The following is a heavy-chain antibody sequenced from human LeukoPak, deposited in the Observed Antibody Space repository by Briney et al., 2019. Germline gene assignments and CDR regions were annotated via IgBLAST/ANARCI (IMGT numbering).Heavy chain of an antibody. V-gene: IGHV4-34*01. J-gene: IGHJ5*02. CDR1: GGSFSQYY. CDR3: ARRRRLVAFDP. Sequence: SETLSLTCAVYGGSFSQYYWSWMRQPPGKGLEWIGEINYSGDTNYNPSLKSRLTLSVDTSKNQCSLRLSSVTAADTAVYYCARRRRLVAFDPWGQGTLVTVSS. CDR2: INYSGDT. D-gene: IGHD3-22*01.